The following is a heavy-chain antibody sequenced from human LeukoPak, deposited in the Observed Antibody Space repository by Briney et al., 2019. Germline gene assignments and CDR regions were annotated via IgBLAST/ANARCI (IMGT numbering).Heavy chain of an antibody. J-gene: IGHJ6*02. CDR1: GFTFSTYS. V-gene: IGHV3-48*01. CDR2: ISSSSSTI. CDR3: ARDQSRYSSSYYYYYGMDV. Sequence: GGSLRLSCAASGFTFSTYSMNWVRQAPGKGLEWVSYISSSSSTIYYADSVKGRFTISRDNAKNSLYLQMNSLRAEDTAVYYCARDQSRYSSSYYYYYGMDVWGQGTTVTVSS. D-gene: IGHD6-13*01.